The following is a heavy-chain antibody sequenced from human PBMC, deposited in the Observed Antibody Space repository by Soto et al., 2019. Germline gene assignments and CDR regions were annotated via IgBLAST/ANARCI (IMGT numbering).Heavy chain of an antibody. CDR3: AKAYYGSGSSIVNYGMDV. V-gene: IGHV3-30*18. D-gene: IGHD3-10*01. CDR1: GFTFSSYG. J-gene: IGHJ6*02. Sequence: GGSLRLSCAASGFTFSSYGMHWVRQAPGKGLEWVAVISYDGSNKYYADSVKGRLTISRDNSKNTLYLQMNSLRAEDTAVYYCAKAYYGSGSSIVNYGMDVWGQGTTVTVSS. CDR2: ISYDGSNK.